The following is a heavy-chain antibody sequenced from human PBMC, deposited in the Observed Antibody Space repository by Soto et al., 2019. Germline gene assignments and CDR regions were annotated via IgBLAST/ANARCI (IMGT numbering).Heavy chain of an antibody. CDR1: GYTFTSYD. CDR2: MNPNSGNT. V-gene: IGHV1-8*01. D-gene: IGHD6-13*01. Sequence: ASVKVSCKASGYTFTSYDINWVRQATGQGLEWMGWMNPNSGNTGYAQKFQGRVTMTRNTSISTAYMELSSLRSEDTAVYYCASASGYSSSWYAPSFSYYYYYVMDGWAQGTTVTVSS. J-gene: IGHJ6*02. CDR3: ASASGYSSSWYAPSFSYYYYYVMDG.